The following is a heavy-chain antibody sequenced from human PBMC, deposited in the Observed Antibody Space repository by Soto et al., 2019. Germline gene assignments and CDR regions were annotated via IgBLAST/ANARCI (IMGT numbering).Heavy chain of an antibody. CDR3: ARDVKDDYVWGSYRPELLDI. J-gene: IGHJ3*02. D-gene: IGHD3-16*02. CDR1: GGSISSSNW. CDR2: IYHSGST. Sequence: SETLSLTCAVSGGSISSSNWWSWVRQPPGKGLEWIGEIYHSGSTNYNPSLKSRVTISVDKSKNQFSLKLSSVTAADTAVYYCARDVKDDYVWGSYRPELLDIWGQRTMV. V-gene: IGHV4-4*02.